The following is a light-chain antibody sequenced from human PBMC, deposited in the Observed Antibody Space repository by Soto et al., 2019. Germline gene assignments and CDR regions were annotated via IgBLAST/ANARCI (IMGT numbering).Light chain of an antibody. V-gene: IGLV2-14*02. CDR1: SSDVGSGSHNL. J-gene: IGLJ2*01. Sequence: QSALTQPASVSGSPGQSITISCTGTSSDVGSGSHNLVSWYQQRPGKAPKVMIYEGTKRPSGVSNRFSASKSGNTASLTISGLQAEDEADYYCTSYTNINYVIFGGGTKLTVL. CDR3: TSYTNINYVI. CDR2: EGT.